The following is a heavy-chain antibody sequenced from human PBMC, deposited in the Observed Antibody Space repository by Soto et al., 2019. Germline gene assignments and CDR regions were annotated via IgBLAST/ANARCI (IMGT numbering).Heavy chain of an antibody. CDR1: GYSFTSYW. CDR2: IYPGDSDT. V-gene: IGHV5-51*01. Sequence: PGESLKISCKGSGYSFTSYWISWVRQMPGKGLEWMGIIYPGDSDTRYSPSFQGQVTISADKSISTAYLQWSSLKASDTAMYYCARQDVPLAAAGRLFGYWGQGTLVTVSS. CDR3: ARQDVPLAAAGRLFGY. D-gene: IGHD6-13*01. J-gene: IGHJ4*02.